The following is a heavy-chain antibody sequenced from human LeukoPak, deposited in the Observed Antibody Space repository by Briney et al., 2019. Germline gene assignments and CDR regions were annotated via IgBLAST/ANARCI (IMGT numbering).Heavy chain of an antibody. V-gene: IGHV3-21*01. CDR3: ARVHYYDSSGYYA. J-gene: IGHJ5*02. CDR1: GFSFGSYA. Sequence: GGSLRLSCAASGFSFGSYAMSWVRQAPGKGLEWVSSISSSSSYIYYADSVKGRFTISRDNAKNSLYLQMNSLRAEDTAVYYCARVHYYDSSGYYAWGQGTLVTVSS. D-gene: IGHD3-22*01. CDR2: ISSSSSYI.